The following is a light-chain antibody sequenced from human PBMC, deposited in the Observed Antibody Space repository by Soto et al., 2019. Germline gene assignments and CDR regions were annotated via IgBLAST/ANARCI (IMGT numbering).Light chain of an antibody. Sequence: DIQMTQSPSSLSASVGDRVTITCQASQDISNYLNWYQQKPGKAPKLLIYDASNLETGVPSRFSGSVSGTDFTFTISSLQPEDIATYYCQQYDNLPRWTFGPGTKVDIK. J-gene: IGKJ3*01. CDR1: QDISNY. CDR2: DAS. V-gene: IGKV1-33*01. CDR3: QQYDNLPRWT.